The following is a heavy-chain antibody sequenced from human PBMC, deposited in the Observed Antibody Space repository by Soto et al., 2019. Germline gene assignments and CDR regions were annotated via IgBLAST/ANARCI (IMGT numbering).Heavy chain of an antibody. V-gene: IGHV1-2*02. CDR1: VYTVTGYY. D-gene: IGHD2-15*01. CDR3: ARRGGAKRIEYYYNGMDV. Sequence: ASVQVSPESSVYTVTGYYMYSVRQAPGQGLEWMGWIYPNIVVRNYAQKFQGGATLTRDTSISTAYMEQSRVRSAWTRAYYGARRGGAKRIEYYYNGMDVWGQGTTVTVSS. CDR2: IYPNIVVR. J-gene: IGHJ6*02.